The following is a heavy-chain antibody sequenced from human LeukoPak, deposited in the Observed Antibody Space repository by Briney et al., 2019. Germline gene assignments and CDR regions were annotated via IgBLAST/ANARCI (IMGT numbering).Heavy chain of an antibody. CDR2: IHYSGNT. Sequence: SETLSLTCTVSGASISSYSWSWIRQAPGKGLEWLGNIHYSGNTNYNPSPSLRGRVTISLDMPKNQFSLNLNSVTAADTAVYYCATHDSAVIVTSAFDSWGQGILVTVSS. CDR1: GASISSYS. CDR3: ATHDSAVIVTSAFDS. J-gene: IGHJ5*01. V-gene: IGHV4-59*01. D-gene: IGHD2/OR15-2a*01.